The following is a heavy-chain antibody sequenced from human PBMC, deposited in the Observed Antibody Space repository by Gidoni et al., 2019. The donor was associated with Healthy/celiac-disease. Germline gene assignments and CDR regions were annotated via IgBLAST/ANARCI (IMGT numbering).Heavy chain of an antibody. CDR3: ARGTAMDSYYYYGMDV. CDR1: GFTFSSYS. V-gene: IGHV3-21*01. D-gene: IGHD5-18*01. CDR2: ISSSSSYI. J-gene: IGHJ6*02. Sequence: EVQLVESGGGLVKPGGSLRLSCAASGFTFSSYSMNWVRQAPGKGLAWVSSISSSSSYIYYADSVKGRFTISRDNAKNSLYLQMNSLRAEDTAVYYCARGTAMDSYYYYGMDVWGQGTTVTVSS.